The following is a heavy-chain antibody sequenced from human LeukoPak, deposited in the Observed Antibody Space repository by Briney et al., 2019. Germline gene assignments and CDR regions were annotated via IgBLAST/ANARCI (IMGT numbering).Heavy chain of an antibody. CDR3: ARQGDYKGYYYYYMDV. CDR1: GYSFTSYW. CDR2: IYPGDSDT. Sequence: GESLKISCKGSGYSFTSYWIGWVRQMPGKGLEWMWIIYPGDSDTRYSPSFQGQVTISADKSISTAYLQWSSLKASGTAMYYCARQGDYKGYYYYYMDVWGKGTTVTVSS. J-gene: IGHJ6*03. D-gene: IGHD4-11*01. V-gene: IGHV5-51*01.